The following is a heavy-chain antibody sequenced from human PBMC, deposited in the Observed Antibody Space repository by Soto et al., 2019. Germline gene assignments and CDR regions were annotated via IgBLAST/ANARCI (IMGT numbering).Heavy chain of an antibody. CDR2: ISAHNGNT. J-gene: IGHJ4*02. CDR3: ARGRYGDY. D-gene: IGHD1-1*01. V-gene: IGHV1-18*01. Sequence: QVHLVQSGAEVKKPGASVKVSCKGSGYAFTTYGITWVRQAPGQGLEWMGWISAHNGNTNYAQKLQGRVTVTRDTSMSTAYMELRSLRSDDTAVYYCARGRYGDYWGQGALVTDSS. CDR1: GYAFTTYG.